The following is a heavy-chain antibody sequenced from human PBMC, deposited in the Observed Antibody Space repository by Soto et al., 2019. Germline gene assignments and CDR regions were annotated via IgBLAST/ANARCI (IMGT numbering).Heavy chain of an antibody. CDR1: GGSISSGGYS. J-gene: IGHJ5*02. CDR3: ARKGYPNNWFDP. D-gene: IGHD5-18*01. CDR2: IYHSGST. V-gene: IGHV4-30-2*01. Sequence: SETLSLTCAVSGGSISSGGYSWSWIRQPPGKGLEWIGYIYHSGSTYYNPSLTSRVTISVDRSKNQFSLKLSSVTAADTAVYYCARKGYPNNWFDPWGQGTLVAVSS.